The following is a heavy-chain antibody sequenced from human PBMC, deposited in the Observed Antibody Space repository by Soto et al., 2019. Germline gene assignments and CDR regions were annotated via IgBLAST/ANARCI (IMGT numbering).Heavy chain of an antibody. J-gene: IGHJ4*02. D-gene: IGHD1-1*01. CDR1: GLSFSGYY. V-gene: IGHV4-34*01. Sequence: ETLSLSCSVYGLSFSGYYLSWLRQPPGKGLDWIGEINHSGSPNYNPSLKSRVTISVDTSKIQFSPKMTYVTAAYTAVYYCATANWSHHYFDHWGQGTLVTVSS. CDR2: INHSGSP. CDR3: ATANWSHHYFDH.